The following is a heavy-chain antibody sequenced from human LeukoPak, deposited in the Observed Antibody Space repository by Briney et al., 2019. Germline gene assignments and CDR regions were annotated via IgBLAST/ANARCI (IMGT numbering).Heavy chain of an antibody. CDR1: GGTFSSYA. CDR2: IIPIFGTA. Sequence: ASVKVSCKASGGTFSSYAISWVRQAPGQGLEWMGGIIPIFGTANYAQKFQGRVTITADESTSTAYMELSSLRSEYTAVYYCARDRGPRGYSYGYRWYFDLWGRGTLVTVSS. D-gene: IGHD5-18*01. V-gene: IGHV1-69*13. J-gene: IGHJ2*01. CDR3: ARDRGPRGYSYGYRWYFDL.